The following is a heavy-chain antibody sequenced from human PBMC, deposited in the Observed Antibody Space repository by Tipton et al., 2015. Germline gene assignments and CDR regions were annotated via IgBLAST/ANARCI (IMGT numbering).Heavy chain of an antibody. CDR2: ISHSGKT. Sequence: TLSLTCAVSAYSISTDYYWVWIRQPPGKGLEWIGAISHSGKTYSNPSLKSRVTISADTSKNQFSLRLTSVTAADTAMYYCARARGRHGGLFDSWGQGTLVTVSS. D-gene: IGHD4-23*01. V-gene: IGHV4-38-2*01. CDR1: AYSISTDYY. CDR3: ARARGRHGGLFDS. J-gene: IGHJ4*02.